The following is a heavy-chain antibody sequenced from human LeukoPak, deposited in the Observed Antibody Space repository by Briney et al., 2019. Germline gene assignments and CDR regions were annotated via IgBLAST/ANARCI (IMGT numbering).Heavy chain of an antibody. CDR1: GFNFRTKW. CDR3: ARGGAGYYFDS. V-gene: IGHV3-7*01. D-gene: IGHD6-19*01. J-gene: IGHJ4*02. Sequence: PGGSLRLSCAASGFNFRTKWMSWVRQPPGKGLEWVANLNEDGSEKYYVDSLKGRFTITRDNAKNSLYLHMNSLRAEDTAVYYCARGGAGYYFDSWGQGTLLTVSS. CDR2: LNEDGSEK.